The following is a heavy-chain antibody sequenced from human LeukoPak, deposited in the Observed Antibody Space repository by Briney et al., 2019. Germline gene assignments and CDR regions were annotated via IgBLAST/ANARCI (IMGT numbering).Heavy chain of an antibody. Sequence: GESLKISCKGSGYSFTSYLIGWVRQMPGKGLEWMGIIYPGDSDTRYSPSFQGQATISADKSISTAYLQWSSLKASDTAMYCCARQGQQLDLHFGYWGQGTLVTVSS. D-gene: IGHD6-13*01. V-gene: IGHV5-51*01. J-gene: IGHJ4*02. CDR1: GYSFTSYL. CDR3: ARQGQQLDLHFGY. CDR2: IYPGDSDT.